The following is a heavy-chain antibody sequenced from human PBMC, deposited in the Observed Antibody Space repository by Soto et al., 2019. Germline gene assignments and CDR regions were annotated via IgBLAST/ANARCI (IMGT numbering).Heavy chain of an antibody. D-gene: IGHD6-13*01. J-gene: IGHJ4*02. V-gene: IGHV3-23*01. CDR3: AKDLHSSSWYDY. CDR1: GFTFSSYS. CDR2: ISGSGGST. Sequence: PGGSLRLSCAASGFTFSSYSMSGVRQAPGKGLEWVSAISGSGGSTYYADSVKGRFTISRDNSKNTLYLQMNSLRAEDTAVYYCAKDLHSSSWYDYWGQGALVTVSS.